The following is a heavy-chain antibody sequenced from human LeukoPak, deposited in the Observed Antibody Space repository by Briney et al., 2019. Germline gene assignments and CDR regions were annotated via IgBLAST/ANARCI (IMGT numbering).Heavy chain of an antibody. Sequence: SETLSLTCTVSGGSISSYYWSWIRQPPGKGLEWIGYIYTSGSTNYNPSLKSRVTISVDTSKNQFSLKLSSVTAADTAVYYCARLVEMATIRGYFDYWGQGTLVTVSS. CDR2: IYTSGST. J-gene: IGHJ4*02. CDR3: ARLVEMATIRGYFDY. CDR1: GGSISSYY. D-gene: IGHD5-24*01. V-gene: IGHV4-4*09.